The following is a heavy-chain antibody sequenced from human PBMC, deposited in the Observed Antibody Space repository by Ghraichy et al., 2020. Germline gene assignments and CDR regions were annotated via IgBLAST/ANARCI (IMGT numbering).Heavy chain of an antibody. J-gene: IGHJ6*03. CDR2: IRSKANNYAT. D-gene: IGHD6-13*01. Sequence: GGSLRLSCVASGFTFSGSAMHWVRQVSGKRLEWVGRIRSKANNYATAYAASVNGRFTISRDDSKNTAYLQMNSLKTEDTAVYYCTSSSAAGTGYYHYYMDVWGKGTTVTVSS. CDR1: GFTFSGSA. CDR3: TSSSAAGTGYYHYYMDV. V-gene: IGHV3-73*01.